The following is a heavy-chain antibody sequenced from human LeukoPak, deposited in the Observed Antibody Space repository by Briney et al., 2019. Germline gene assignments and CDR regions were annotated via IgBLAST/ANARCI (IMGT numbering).Heavy chain of an antibody. Sequence: ETLSLTCTVSGGSISSYYWSWIRQPPGKGLEWIGYIYYSGSTNCNPSLKSRVTISVDTSKNQFSLKLSSVTAADTAVYYCARSTYYDYVWGSYRYTLFDYWGQGTLVTVSS. J-gene: IGHJ4*02. CDR1: GGSISSYY. CDR2: IYYSGST. CDR3: ARSTYYDYVWGSYRYTLFDY. D-gene: IGHD3-16*02. V-gene: IGHV4-59*12.